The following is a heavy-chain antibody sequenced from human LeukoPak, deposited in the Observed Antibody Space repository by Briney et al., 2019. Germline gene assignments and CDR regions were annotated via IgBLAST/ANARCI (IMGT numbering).Heavy chain of an antibody. CDR3: AKLKRYSGYGENYFDY. CDR2: ISGSADNT. Sequence: GGSLKLSCAASGFTFNNYDMTWVRQAPGKGLEWVSAISGSADNTYYADSVKGRFTISRGNSKDTLYLQMNSLRAEDTAVYYCAKLKRYSGYGENYFDYWGQGTLVTVSS. J-gene: IGHJ4*01. D-gene: IGHD5-12*01. V-gene: IGHV3-23*01. CDR1: GFTFNNYD.